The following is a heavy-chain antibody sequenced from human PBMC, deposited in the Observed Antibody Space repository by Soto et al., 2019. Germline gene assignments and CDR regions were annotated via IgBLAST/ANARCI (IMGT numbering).Heavy chain of an antibody. J-gene: IGHJ6*03. CDR2: INHSGST. D-gene: IGHD3-9*01. CDR3: ARAERLAQDIYYMDV. CDR1: GGSFSGYY. Sequence: ASETLSLTCAVYGGSFSGYYWSWIRQPPGKGLEWIGEINHSGSTNYNPSLKSRVTISVDTSKNQFSLKLSSVTAADTAVYYCARAERLAQDIYYMDVWGKGTTVTVSS. V-gene: IGHV4-34*01.